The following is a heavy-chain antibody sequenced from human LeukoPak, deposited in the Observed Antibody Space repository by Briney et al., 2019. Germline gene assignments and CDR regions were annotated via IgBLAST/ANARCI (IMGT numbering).Heavy chain of an antibody. Sequence: PSETLSLTCTVSGGSISSYYWSWIRQPPGKGLEWIGYIYYSGSTYYNPSLKSRVTISVDTSKNQFSLKLSSVTAADTAVYYCARVVVRMPYYMDVWGKGTTVTVSS. D-gene: IGHD4-23*01. CDR1: GGSISSYY. V-gene: IGHV4-59*08. CDR2: IYYSGST. J-gene: IGHJ6*03. CDR3: ARVVVRMPYYMDV.